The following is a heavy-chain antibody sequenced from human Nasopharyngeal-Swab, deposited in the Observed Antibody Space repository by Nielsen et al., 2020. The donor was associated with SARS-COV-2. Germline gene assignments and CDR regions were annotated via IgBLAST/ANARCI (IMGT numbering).Heavy chain of an antibody. V-gene: IGHV3-48*01. CDR1: GFTFNSYS. Sequence: GESLKISCAASGFTFNSYSINWVRQAPGKGLEWLSFITSSSTTKYYADSVKGRFTISRDNSKNTLYLQMNSLRAEDTAAYYCAKAPRVNDPVDYWGQGTLVTVSS. CDR2: ITSSSTTK. J-gene: IGHJ4*02. CDR3: AKAPRVNDPVDY. D-gene: IGHD2-21*01.